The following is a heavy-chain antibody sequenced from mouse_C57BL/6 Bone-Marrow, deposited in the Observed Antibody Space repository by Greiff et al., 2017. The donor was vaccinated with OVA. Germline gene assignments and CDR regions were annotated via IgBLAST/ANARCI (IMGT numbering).Heavy chain of an antibody. J-gene: IGHJ2*01. D-gene: IGHD1-1*01. CDR3: ARNYYGSRIDY. CDR2: INPNNGGT. Sequence: VQLKQSGPELVKPGASVKMSCKASGYTFTDYNMHWVKQSHGKSLEWIGYINPNNGGTSYNQKFKGKATLTVNKSSSTAYMEIRSLTSEDSAVYYCARNYYGSRIDYWGQGTTLTVSS. V-gene: IGHV1-22*01. CDR1: GYTFTDYN.